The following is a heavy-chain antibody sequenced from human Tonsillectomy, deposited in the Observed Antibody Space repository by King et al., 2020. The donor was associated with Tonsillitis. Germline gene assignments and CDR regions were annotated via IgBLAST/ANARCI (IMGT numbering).Heavy chain of an antibody. CDR3: AKGLGGDYYGGTGMDV. D-gene: IGHD4-23*01. CDR2: ITWDGVNT. Sequence: VQLVESGGLVVQPGESLRLSCAASGFSFNDYAIHWVRQALGKGLEWVSLITWDGVNTYYGDSVQGRFTISRDNSKNSVYLQMNSLRDEDTALYFCAKGLGGDYYGGTGMDVWGQGTTVTVSS. CDR1: GFSFNDYA. J-gene: IGHJ6*02. V-gene: IGHV3-43D*04.